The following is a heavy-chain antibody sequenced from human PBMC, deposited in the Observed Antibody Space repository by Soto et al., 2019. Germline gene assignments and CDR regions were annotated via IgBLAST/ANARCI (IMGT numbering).Heavy chain of an antibody. CDR1: GFTFSNAW. CDR3: TTGTLYYDILTGYYIDLERSTQFHY. V-gene: IGHV3-15*01. J-gene: IGHJ4*02. D-gene: IGHD3-9*01. CDR2: IKSKTDGGTT. Sequence: GGSLRLSCAASGFTFSNAWMSWVRQAPGKGLEWVGRIKSKTDGGTTDYTAPEKDRFTISRDDSKNTLYLQMNSMKNKNTDIHFCTTGTLYYDILTGYYIDLERSTQFHYWGQGT.